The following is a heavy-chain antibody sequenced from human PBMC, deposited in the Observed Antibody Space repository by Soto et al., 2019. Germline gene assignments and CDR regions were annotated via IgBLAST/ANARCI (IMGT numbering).Heavy chain of an antibody. CDR3: ARATVARANSWFDP. CDR2: IYYSGST. Sequence: SETLSLTCTVSGGSISSYYWSWIRQPPGKGLEWIGYIYYSGSTNYNPSLKSRVTISVDTSKNQFSLKLSSVTAADTAVYYCARATVARANSWFDPWGQGTLVTVYS. J-gene: IGHJ5*02. V-gene: IGHV4-59*01. CDR1: GGSISSYY. D-gene: IGHD4-17*01.